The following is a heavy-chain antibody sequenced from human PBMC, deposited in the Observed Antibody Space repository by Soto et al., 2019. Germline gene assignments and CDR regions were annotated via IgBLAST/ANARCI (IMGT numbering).Heavy chain of an antibody. Sequence: ETLSLTCAVSGGSITSGTWWNWVRQPPGKGLEWIGEIFNTATTNYNTSLTSRVTISVDRSKNLFSLTLRSVTAADTAVYYCAGLGTTVSAFDYWGHGTQVTVSS. J-gene: IGHJ4*01. CDR3: AGLGTTVSAFDY. D-gene: IGHD1-7*01. CDR2: IFNTATT. V-gene: IGHV4-4*02. CDR1: GGSITSGTW.